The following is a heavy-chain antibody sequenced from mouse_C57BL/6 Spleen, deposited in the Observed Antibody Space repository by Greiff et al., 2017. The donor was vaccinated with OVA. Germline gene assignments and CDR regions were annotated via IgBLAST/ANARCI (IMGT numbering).Heavy chain of an antibody. D-gene: IGHD2-5*01. Sequence: QVQLQQPGAELVRPGSSVKLSCKASGYTFTSYWMHWVKQRPIQGLEWIGNIDPSDSVTHYNQKFKDKATLTVEKSSSTAYMQLSSLTSEDSAVYYCARSGAYSNWFAYWGQGTLVTVSA. CDR1: GYTFTSYW. CDR2: IDPSDSVT. V-gene: IGHV1-52*01. J-gene: IGHJ3*01. CDR3: ARSGAYSNWFAY.